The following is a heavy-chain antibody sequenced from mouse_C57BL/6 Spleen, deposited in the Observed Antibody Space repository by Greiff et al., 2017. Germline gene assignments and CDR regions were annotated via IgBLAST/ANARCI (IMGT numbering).Heavy chain of an antibody. CDR3: ARERGDY. CDR2: IDPSDSYT. V-gene: IGHV1-59*01. J-gene: IGHJ4*01. CDR1: GYTFTSYW. Sequence: QVQLQQSGAELVRPGTSVKLSCKASGYTFTSYWMHWVKQRPGQGLEWIGVIDPSDSYTNYNQKFKGKATLTVDTSSSTAYMQLSSLTSEDSAVYYCARERGDYWGQGTSVTVSS.